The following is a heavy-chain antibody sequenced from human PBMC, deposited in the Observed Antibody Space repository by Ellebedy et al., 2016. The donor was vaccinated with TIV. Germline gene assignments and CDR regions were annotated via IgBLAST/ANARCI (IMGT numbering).Heavy chain of an antibody. D-gene: IGHD1-1*01. CDR3: AKKRETGTAPAAFDV. Sequence: PGGSLRLSCAASGLTFSSHAMSWVRQAPGKGLEWVAVMSSDGTTKFYTNSVKGRFTISRDNSKTTLYLQMNSLRPEDTALYYCAKKRETGTAPAAFDVWGQGTMVTVSS. CDR2: MSSDGTTK. V-gene: IGHV3-30*18. CDR1: GLTFSSHA. J-gene: IGHJ3*01.